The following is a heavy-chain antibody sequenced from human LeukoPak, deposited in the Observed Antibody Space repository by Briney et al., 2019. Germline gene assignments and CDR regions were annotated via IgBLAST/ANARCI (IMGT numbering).Heavy chain of an antibody. Sequence: PSETLSLTCTVSGGSISSYYWSWIRQPPGKGLEWIGYIYYSGSTNYNPSLKSRVTISVDTSKNQFSLKLSSVTAADTAVYYCARAYYDILTGYYTYFDSWGQGALVTVSS. J-gene: IGHJ4*02. CDR3: ARAYYDILTGYYTYFDS. D-gene: IGHD3-9*01. CDR1: GGSISSYY. V-gene: IGHV4-59*08. CDR2: IYYSGST.